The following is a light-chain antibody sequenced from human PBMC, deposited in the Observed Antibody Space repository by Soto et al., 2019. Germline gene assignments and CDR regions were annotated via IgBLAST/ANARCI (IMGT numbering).Light chain of an antibody. Sequence: DIQMTQSPSTLSASVGDRVTITCRASQSISSWLAWYQQKPGKAPKLLIYDAPSLESGVPSRFSGSGSGTEFTLTISSLQPDDFETYYCQQYNSYPWTFGKGTKVEIK. CDR3: QQYNSYPWT. V-gene: IGKV1-5*01. CDR1: QSISSW. CDR2: DAP. J-gene: IGKJ1*01.